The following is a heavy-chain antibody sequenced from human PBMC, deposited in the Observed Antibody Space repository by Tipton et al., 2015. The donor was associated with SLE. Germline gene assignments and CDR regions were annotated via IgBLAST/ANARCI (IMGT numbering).Heavy chain of an antibody. CDR2: IYPGDSDT. J-gene: IGHJ4*02. CDR1: GYRFTTYW. V-gene: IGHV5-51*03. D-gene: IGHD3-10*01. Sequence: QLVQSGTEVKKPGESLKMSCKGSGYRFTTYWIGWVRQMPGKGLEWMGIIYPGDSDTRYSPSFEGQVTFSADKSISTAHLQWSSLRASDTATYYCARQAGADYFFDLWGQGTLVTVSS. CDR3: ARQAGADYFFDL.